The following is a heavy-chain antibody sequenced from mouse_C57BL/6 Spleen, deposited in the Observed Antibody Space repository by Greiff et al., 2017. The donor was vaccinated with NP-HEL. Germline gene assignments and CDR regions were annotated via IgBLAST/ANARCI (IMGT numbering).Heavy chain of an antibody. V-gene: IGHV1-15*01. CDR3: TRGDYSNYAY. Sequence: VQLQQPGAELVRPGASVTLSCKASGYTFTDYEMHWVKQTPVHGLEWIGAIDPETGGTAYNQKFKGKARLTADKSSSTAYMELRSLTSEDSAVYYCTRGDYSNYAYWGQGTLVTVSA. CDR1: GYTFTDYE. J-gene: IGHJ3*01. CDR2: IDPETGGT. D-gene: IGHD2-5*01.